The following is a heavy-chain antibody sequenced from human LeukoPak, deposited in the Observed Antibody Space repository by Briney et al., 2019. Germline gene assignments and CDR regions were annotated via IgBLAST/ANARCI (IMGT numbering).Heavy chain of an antibody. V-gene: IGHV3-23*01. CDR3: ATRITMVRGVTGPIFDY. J-gene: IGHJ4*02. CDR2: ISGSGGST. D-gene: IGHD3-10*01. CDR1: GFTFSSYA. Sequence: PGGSLRLSCAASGFTFSSYAMSWVRQAPGKGLEWVSAISGSGGSTYYADSVKGRFTISRDNSKNTLYLQMNSLRAEDTAIYYCATRITMVRGVTGPIFDYWGQGALVTVSS.